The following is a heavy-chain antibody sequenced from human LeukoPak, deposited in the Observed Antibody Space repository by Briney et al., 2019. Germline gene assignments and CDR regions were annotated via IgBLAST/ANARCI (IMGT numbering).Heavy chain of an antibody. CDR2: IKNDGSSV. Sequence: GGSLRLSCATYGFTSRNYWMSWLRQAPGKGLVWVARIKNDGSSVSYAESVKGRFTISRDNARSTLFLQMNSLGVDDTAVYYCAKSDWFDPWGRGILVTVSS. V-gene: IGHV3-74*01. CDR3: AKSDWFDP. J-gene: IGHJ5*01. CDR1: GFTSRNYW.